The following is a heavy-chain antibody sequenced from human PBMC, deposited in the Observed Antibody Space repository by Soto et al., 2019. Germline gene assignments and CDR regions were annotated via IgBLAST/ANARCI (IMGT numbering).Heavy chain of an antibody. V-gene: IGHV4-31*03. Sequence: QVQLQESGPGLVKPSQTLSLTCTVSGGSISSGGYYWSWIRQHPGKGLEWIGYIYYSGSTYYNPSLKSRVTISVDTSKNQSSLKLSSVTAADTAVYYCARDASRYQLTYYYYYGMDVWGQGTTVTVSS. D-gene: IGHD2-2*01. CDR1: GGSISSGGYY. CDR2: IYYSGST. J-gene: IGHJ6*02. CDR3: ARDASRYQLTYYYYYGMDV.